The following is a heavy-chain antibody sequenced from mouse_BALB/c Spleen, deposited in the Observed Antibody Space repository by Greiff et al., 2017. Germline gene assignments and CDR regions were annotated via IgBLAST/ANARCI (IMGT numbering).Heavy chain of an antibody. CDR3: ARHVSYDGYYPYAMDY. Sequence: DVKLMESGGGLVKPGGSLKLSCAASGFAFSSYDMSWVRQTPEKRLEWVAYISSGGGSTYYPDTVKGRFTISRDNAKNTLYLQMSSLKSEDTAMYYCARHVSYDGYYPYAMDYWGHGTSVTVSS. D-gene: IGHD2-3*01. CDR1: GFAFSSYD. J-gene: IGHJ4*01. V-gene: IGHV5-12-1*01. CDR2: ISSGGGST.